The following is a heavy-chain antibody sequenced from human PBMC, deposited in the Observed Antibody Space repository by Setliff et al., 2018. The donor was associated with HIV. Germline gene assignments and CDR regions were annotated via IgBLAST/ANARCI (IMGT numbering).Heavy chain of an antibody. V-gene: IGHV4-39*07. J-gene: IGHJ6*02. CDR1: GGPITTSTYY. D-gene: IGHD1-26*01. Sequence: SETLSLTCTVSGGPITTSTYYWGWIRQPPGKGLEWIGNIYQSGTTFYSASLRSRVTMSVDTSKNQFSLKLNFVTAADTAVYYCEAATVGQTGYYGIDVWGQGTAVTVS. CDR3: EAATVGQTGYYGIDV. CDR2: IYQSGTT.